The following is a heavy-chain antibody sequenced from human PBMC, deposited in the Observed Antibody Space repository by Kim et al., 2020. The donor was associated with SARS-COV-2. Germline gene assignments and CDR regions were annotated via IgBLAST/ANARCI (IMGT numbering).Heavy chain of an antibody. Sequence: ASVKVSCKASGYTFTGYYMHWVRQAPGQGLEWMGWINPNSGGTNYAQKFQGRVTMTRDTSISTAYMELSRLRSDDTAVYYCARGRARAMVLAEYFQHWGQGTLVTVSS. D-gene: IGHD3-10*01. CDR3: ARGRARAMVLAEYFQH. J-gene: IGHJ1*01. CDR1: GYTFTGYY. CDR2: INPNSGGT. V-gene: IGHV1-2*02.